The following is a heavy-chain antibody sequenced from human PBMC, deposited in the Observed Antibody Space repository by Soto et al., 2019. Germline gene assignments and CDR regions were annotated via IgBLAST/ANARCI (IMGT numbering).Heavy chain of an antibody. J-gene: IGHJ4*02. D-gene: IGHD1-20*01. CDR2: MYWDDDK. Sequence: QITLKESGPTLVKPTQTLTLTCTVSGFSISTSGVGVGWIRQPPGKALEWLALMYWDDDKRFSPSLKSRLTITKDTSKHQVVLTMTNIDPVDTATYYCAHIRDANKWNYWGQGTLVTVSS. CDR3: AHIRDANKWNY. CDR1: GFSISTSGVG. V-gene: IGHV2-5*02.